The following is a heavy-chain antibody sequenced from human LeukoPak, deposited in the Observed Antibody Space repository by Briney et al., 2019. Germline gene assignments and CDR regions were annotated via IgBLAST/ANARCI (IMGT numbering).Heavy chain of an antibody. CDR1: GFTFSSYG. Sequence: PGGSLRLSCAASGFTFSSYGMHWVRQAPGKGLEWVAFIRYDGSNKYYADSVKGRFTISRDNSKNTLYLQMNSLRAEDTAVYYCARTQPPCTSCLLLDYWGQGTLVTVSS. J-gene: IGHJ4*02. V-gene: IGHV3-30*02. D-gene: IGHD2-2*01. CDR3: ARTQPPCTSCLLLDY. CDR2: IRYDGSNK.